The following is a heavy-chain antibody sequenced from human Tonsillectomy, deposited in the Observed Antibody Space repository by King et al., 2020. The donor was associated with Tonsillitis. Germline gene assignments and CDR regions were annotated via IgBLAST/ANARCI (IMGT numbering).Heavy chain of an antibody. J-gene: IGHJ4*02. CDR2: ISCSDGST. V-gene: IGHV3-23*01. Sequence: ESGGGLVQPGGSLRLSCAASGFSFSSYGMNWGRQAPGEGLVGGSGISCSDGSTHYAASVKGRFTISRDNSKNRLYLQMNSLRAEDTAVYYCASGRYGLGWGYWGQGTLVTVSS. CDR1: GFSFSSYG. CDR3: ASGRYGLGWGY. D-gene: IGHD1-26*01.